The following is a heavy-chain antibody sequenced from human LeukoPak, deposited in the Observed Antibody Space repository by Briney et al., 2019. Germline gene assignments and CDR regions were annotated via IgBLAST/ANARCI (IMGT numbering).Heavy chain of an antibody. CDR1: GYTFTAYY. CDR2: INPNSGGT. Sequence: RASVKVSCKASGYTFTAYYIHWVRQAPGQGLEWMGWINPNSGGTNYAQKFQGRVTMTRDTSISTAYMELSRLRSDDTAVYYCARDRSSSFDLNDYWGQGTLVTVSS. J-gene: IGHJ4*02. CDR3: ARDRSSSFDLNDY. D-gene: IGHD6-13*01. V-gene: IGHV1-2*02.